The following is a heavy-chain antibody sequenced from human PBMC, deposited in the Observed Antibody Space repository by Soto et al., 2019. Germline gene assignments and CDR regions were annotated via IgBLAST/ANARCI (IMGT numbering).Heavy chain of an antibody. Sequence: EVQLGESGGGLVKPGGSLRLSCAASGFSFSSYSINWVRQGPGKGLEWVSCISSSGSDIYYADSAKGRFTISRDNTKNSVFLQMNSLRAEDTAVYYCAKVGPVWGAADFWGQGTPVTVSS. CDR3: AKVGPVWGAADF. D-gene: IGHD3-16*01. V-gene: IGHV3-21*02. J-gene: IGHJ4*02. CDR1: GFSFSSYS. CDR2: ISSSGSDI.